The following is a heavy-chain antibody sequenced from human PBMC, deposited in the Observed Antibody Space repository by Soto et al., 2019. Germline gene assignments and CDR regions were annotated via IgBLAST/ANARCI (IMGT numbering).Heavy chain of an antibody. CDR1: GYTFTSYD. J-gene: IGHJ6*03. CDR2: MNPNSGNT. CDR3: AREQGYYDFWSGYRYYYYMDV. D-gene: IGHD3-3*01. Sequence: ASVKVSCKASGYTFTSYDINWVRQATGQGLEWMGWMNPNSGNTGYAQKFQGRVTMTRNTSISTAYMELSSLRSEDTAVYYCAREQGYYDFWSGYRYYYYMDVWGKGTTVTVSS. V-gene: IGHV1-8*01.